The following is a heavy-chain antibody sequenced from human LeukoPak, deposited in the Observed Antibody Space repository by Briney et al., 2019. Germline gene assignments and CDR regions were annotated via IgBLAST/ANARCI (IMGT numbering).Heavy chain of an antibody. CDR3: ARDLYCSSTSCYDD. V-gene: IGHV3-21*01. J-gene: IGHJ4*02. CDR2: ISSSSSYI. D-gene: IGHD2-2*01. Sequence: GGSLRLSCAASGFTFSSYSMNWVRQAPGKGLEWVSSISSSSSYIYYADSVKGRFTISRDNAKNSLYLQMNSLRAEDPAVYYCARDLYCSSTSCYDDWGQGTLVTVSS. CDR1: GFTFSSYS.